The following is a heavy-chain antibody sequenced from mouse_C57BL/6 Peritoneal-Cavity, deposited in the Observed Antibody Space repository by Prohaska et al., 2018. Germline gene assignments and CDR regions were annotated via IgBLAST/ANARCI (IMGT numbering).Heavy chain of an antibody. V-gene: IGHV1-26*01. CDR3: ATSGGAMDY. D-gene: IGHD6-1*01. Sequence: KQTHGKSLEWIGDINPNNGGTSYNQKFKGKATLTVDKSSSTAYMELRSLTSEDYAVYYWATSGGAMDYWGQGTSVTVSS. CDR2: INPNNGGT. J-gene: IGHJ4*01.